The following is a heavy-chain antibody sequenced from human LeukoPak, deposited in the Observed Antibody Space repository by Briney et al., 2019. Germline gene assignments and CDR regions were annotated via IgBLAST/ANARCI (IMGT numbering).Heavy chain of an antibody. D-gene: IGHD6-6*01. Sequence: PGRSLRLSCAASGFTFSSYGMHWVRQAPGKGLEWVSSISSSSNYIYYADSVKGRFTISRDNAKNSLYLQMNSLRVEDTAVYYCARGTGQAGASSNFDYWGQGALVTVSS. CDR2: ISSSSNYI. CDR1: GFTFSSYG. CDR3: ARGTGQAGASSNFDY. V-gene: IGHV3-21*01. J-gene: IGHJ4*02.